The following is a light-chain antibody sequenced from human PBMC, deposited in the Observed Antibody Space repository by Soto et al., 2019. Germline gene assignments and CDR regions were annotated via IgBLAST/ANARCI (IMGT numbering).Light chain of an antibody. CDR3: QQSDNLPLT. J-gene: IGKJ4*01. CDR2: HAS. V-gene: IGKV1-33*01. CDR1: QGIAKY. Sequence: DTQMTQSPSSLSASVGDRVTITCQASQGIAKYLHWYQQKPGKAPKLLIYHASNLQTGVPSRFSGSGSATDFTLTISSLQPEDISTYFCQQSDNLPLTFGGGTKVEIK.